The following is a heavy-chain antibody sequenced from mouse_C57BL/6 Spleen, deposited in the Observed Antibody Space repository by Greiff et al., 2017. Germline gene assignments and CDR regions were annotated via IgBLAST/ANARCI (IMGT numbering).Heavy chain of an antibody. CDR1: GYTFTSYW. V-gene: IGHV1-53*01. CDR2: INPSNGGT. CDR3: AREITTVVADYARDD. D-gene: IGHD1-1*01. J-gene: IGHJ4*01. Sequence: QVQLQQPGTELVKPGASVKLSCKASGYTFTSYWMHWVKQRPGQGLEWIGNINPSNGGTNYNEKFKSRATLTVDNSSSTAFMQLSSLTSEDSAVYYCAREITTVVADYARDDWGQGTSVTVSS.